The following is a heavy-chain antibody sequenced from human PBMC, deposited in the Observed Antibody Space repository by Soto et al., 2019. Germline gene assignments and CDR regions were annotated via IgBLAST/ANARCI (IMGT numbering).Heavy chain of an antibody. Sequence: CEAPGGSISSYAMSWERQAAGQGVEWLGGIIPIFGTAHYAQKFEGRVTITADESTSTAYMQLSSLRSEDTAVYHCAAAGGEAPSPSPAIYYDTDVRGQGTTV. V-gene: IGHV1-69*01. J-gene: IGHJ6*02. CDR3: AAAGGEAPSPSPAIYYDTDV. CDR2: IIPIFGTA. D-gene: IGHD6-13*01. CDR1: GGSISSYA.